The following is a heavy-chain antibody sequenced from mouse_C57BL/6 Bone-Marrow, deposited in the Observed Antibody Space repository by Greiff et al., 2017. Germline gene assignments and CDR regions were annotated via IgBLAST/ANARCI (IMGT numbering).Heavy chain of an antibody. V-gene: IGHV14-4*01. Sequence: VQLQQSGAELVRPGASVKLSCTASGFNIKDDYMHWVKQRPEQGLEWIGWIDPENGDTEYASKFQGKATITADTSSNTAYLQLSSLTSEDTAVYYCATALCNDEGYWGQGTTLTVAS. D-gene: IGHD6-5*01. J-gene: IGHJ2*01. CDR3: ATALCNDEGY. CDR1: GFNIKDDY. CDR2: IDPENGDT.